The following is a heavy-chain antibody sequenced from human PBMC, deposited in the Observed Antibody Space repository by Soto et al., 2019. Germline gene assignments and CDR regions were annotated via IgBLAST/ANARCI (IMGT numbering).Heavy chain of an antibody. Sequence: PSETLSLTCTVSGGSISSGGYYWSWIRQHPGKGLEWIGYIYYSGSTYYNPSLKSRVTISVDTSKNQFPLKLSSVTAADTAVYYCARRVASSSLIYFDYWGQGTLVTVSS. D-gene: IGHD6-6*01. J-gene: IGHJ4*02. CDR2: IYYSGST. CDR1: GGSISSGGYY. V-gene: IGHV4-31*03. CDR3: ARRVASSSLIYFDY.